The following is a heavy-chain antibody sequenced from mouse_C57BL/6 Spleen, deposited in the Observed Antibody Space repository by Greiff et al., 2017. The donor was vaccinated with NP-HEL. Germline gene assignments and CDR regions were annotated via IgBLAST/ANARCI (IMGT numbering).Heavy chain of an antibody. CDR2: ISTGGGST. Sequence: EVMLVESGGGLVQPGASLKLSCAASGFTFSDYYMYWVRQTPEKRLEWVAYISTGGGSTSYPDTVKGRFTISRDNAKNTLYLQMSRLKAEDTAMYYCERNYYGSSDGYLDVWGTGTTVTVSS. CDR3: ERNYYGSSDGYLDV. V-gene: IGHV5-12*01. J-gene: IGHJ1*03. D-gene: IGHD1-1*01. CDR1: GFTFSDYY.